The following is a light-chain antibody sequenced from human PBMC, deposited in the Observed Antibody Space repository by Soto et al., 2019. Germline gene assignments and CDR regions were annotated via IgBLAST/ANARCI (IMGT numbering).Light chain of an antibody. V-gene: IGKV3-11*01. CDR1: QSVSSY. CDR2: DAS. Sequence: EIVLTQSPATLSLSPGERATLSCRASQSVSSYLAWYQQKPGQAPRLLIYDASNRATGIPARFSGSGSGTDFTLNISSLEPEDFAVYYCQQRSNWPRSITFGQGTRLEIK. J-gene: IGKJ5*01. CDR3: QQRSNWPRSIT.